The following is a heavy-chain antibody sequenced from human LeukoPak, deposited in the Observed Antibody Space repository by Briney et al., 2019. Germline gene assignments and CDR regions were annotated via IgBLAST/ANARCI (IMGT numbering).Heavy chain of an antibody. CDR1: GDSINSYY. V-gene: IGHV4-59*08. Sequence: SETLSLTCTVSGDSINSYYWSWIQQPPGKGLEWIGYIFYSGSTNYNPSLKSRVTISVDTSKNQFSLKLSSVTAADTAVYYCARRITSSGWYRDDYWGQGTLVTVSS. J-gene: IGHJ4*02. CDR3: ARRITSSGWYRDDY. CDR2: IFYSGST. D-gene: IGHD6-19*01.